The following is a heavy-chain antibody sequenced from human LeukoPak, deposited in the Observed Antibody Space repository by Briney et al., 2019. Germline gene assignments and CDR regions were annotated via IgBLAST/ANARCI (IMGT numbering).Heavy chain of an antibody. D-gene: IGHD5-24*01. CDR1: GYTFIGYY. Sequence: SVKVSCKASGYTFIGYYMHWVRQAPGQGLEWMGWINPNSGGTNYAQKFQGRVTMTRDTSISTAYMELSRLRSDDTAVYCCARARDGSDAFDIWGQGTMVTVSS. J-gene: IGHJ3*02. CDR3: ARARDGSDAFDI. CDR2: INPNSGGT. V-gene: IGHV1-2*02.